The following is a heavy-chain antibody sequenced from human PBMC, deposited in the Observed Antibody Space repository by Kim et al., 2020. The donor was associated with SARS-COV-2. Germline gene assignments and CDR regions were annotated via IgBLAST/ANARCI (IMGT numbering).Heavy chain of an antibody. V-gene: IGHV4-34*01. Sequence: SETLSLTCAVYGGSFSGYYWSWIRQPPGKGLEWIGEINHSGSTNYNPSLKSRVTISVDTSKNQFSLKLSSVTAADTAVYYCAREGGALPPYGMDVWGQGTTVTVSS. CDR2: INHSGST. CDR1: GGSFSGYY. CDR3: AREGGALPPYGMDV. D-gene: IGHD3-16*01. J-gene: IGHJ6*02.